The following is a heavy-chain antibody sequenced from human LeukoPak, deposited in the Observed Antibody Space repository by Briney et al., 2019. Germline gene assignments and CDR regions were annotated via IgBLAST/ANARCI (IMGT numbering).Heavy chain of an antibody. D-gene: IGHD2-2*01. CDR3: ARAGYCSSTACLDY. CDR1: GFTFSSYG. Sequence: PGRSLKLSCAASGFTFSSYGMHWVRQAPGKGLEWVAVIWYDGSNKYYADSVKGRFTISRDNSKNTLYLQMNSLRVEDTAVYYCARAGYCSSTACLDYWGQGTRVTVP. CDR2: IWYDGSNK. V-gene: IGHV3-33*01. J-gene: IGHJ4*02.